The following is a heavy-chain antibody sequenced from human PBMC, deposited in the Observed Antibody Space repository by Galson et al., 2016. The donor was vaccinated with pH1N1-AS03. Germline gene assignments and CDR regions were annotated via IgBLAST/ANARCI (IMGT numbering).Heavy chain of an antibody. CDR3: AQGSYTYGPRVFDN. CDR1: GGSFSRYA. J-gene: IGHJ4*02. V-gene: IGHV1-69*06. D-gene: IGHD5-18*01. Sequence: VKVSCKVFGGSFSRYAISWVRQAPGQGLEWLGGVTPIFGTTNYAQKFQDRVTITADTSTSASYMELSSLRSDDTAVYYCAQGSYTYGPRVFDNWGQGTLVTVSS. CDR2: VTPIFGTT.